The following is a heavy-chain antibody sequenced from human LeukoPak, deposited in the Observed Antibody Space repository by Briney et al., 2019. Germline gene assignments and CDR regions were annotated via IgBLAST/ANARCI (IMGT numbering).Heavy chain of an antibody. Sequence: GGSLRLSSAEPGFTPSGDNMIWVCQAPGKGLEWVSSIKSSGTYVYSADSVKGSFTISRDNAKNSVHLQMNSLRTAESYVAYCAREDRHFDPWGHGTLVTVSS. CDR3: AREDRHFDP. CDR2: IKSSGTYV. J-gene: IGHJ5*02. V-gene: IGHV3-21*06. CDR1: GFTPSGDN.